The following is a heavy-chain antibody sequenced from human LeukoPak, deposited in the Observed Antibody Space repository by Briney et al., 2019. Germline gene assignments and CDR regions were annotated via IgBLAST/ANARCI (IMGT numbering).Heavy chain of an antibody. V-gene: IGHV5-51*01. J-gene: IGHJ5*02. CDR1: GYTFTSYW. Sequence: GESLKISCQSSGYTFTSYWIGWVRQMPGKGLQWMGLIYPGDSDTTYSPSFQGQVTISADKSISTAYLQWSSLKASDTAIYYCARLIVGSSSTGWFDPWGQVTLVTVSS. D-gene: IGHD6-6*01. CDR2: IYPGDSDT. CDR3: ARLIVGSSSTGWFDP.